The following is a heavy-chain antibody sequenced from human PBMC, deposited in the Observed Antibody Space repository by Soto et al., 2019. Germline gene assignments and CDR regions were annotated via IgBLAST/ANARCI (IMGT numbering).Heavy chain of an antibody. CDR3: ARQWGTYAALGARPYGMDG. V-gene: IGHV4-34*01. CDR1: GGSFSGYY. J-gene: IGHJ6*02. CDR2: INHSGST. Sequence: PSETLSLPCAVYGGSFSGYYWSWIRQPPGKGLEWIGEINHSGSTNYNPSLKSRVTISVDTSKNQFSLKLSSVTAEDTAVYYCARQWGTYAALGARPYGMDGWGQGTTVTVSS. D-gene: IGHD1-26*01.